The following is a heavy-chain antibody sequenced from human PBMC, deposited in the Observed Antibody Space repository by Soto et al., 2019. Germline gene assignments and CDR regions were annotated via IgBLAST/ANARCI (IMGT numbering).Heavy chain of an antibody. CDR3: ARDRIYGYQLTRGYFDY. Sequence: SVKVSCKASGGTFSSYSISWVRQAPGQGLEWMGGIIPIFGTANYAQKFQGRVTITADESTSTAYMELSSLRSEDTAVYYCARDRIYGYQLTRGYFDYWGQGTLVTVSS. CDR2: IIPIFGTA. J-gene: IGHJ4*02. D-gene: IGHD2-2*01. CDR1: GGTFSSYS. V-gene: IGHV1-69*13.